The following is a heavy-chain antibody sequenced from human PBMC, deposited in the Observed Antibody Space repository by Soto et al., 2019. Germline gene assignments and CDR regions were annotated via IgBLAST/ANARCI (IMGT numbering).Heavy chain of an antibody. J-gene: IGHJ6*02. D-gene: IGHD5-18*01. CDR2: IGTSGTPT. Sequence: GGSLRLSCIASGFTFRNYAMAWVRQAPGEDLEWVSAIGTSGTPTLYADSVKSRFSISRDDSRNTVSLQMNSLGVEDTATYYCTRIPSSSRRDALDIWGQGTTVTVSS. V-gene: IGHV3-23*01. CDR3: TRIPSSSRRDALDI. CDR1: GFTFRNYA.